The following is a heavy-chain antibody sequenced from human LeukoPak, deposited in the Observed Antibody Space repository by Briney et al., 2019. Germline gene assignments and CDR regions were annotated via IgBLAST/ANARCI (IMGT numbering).Heavy chain of an antibody. Sequence: SETLSLTCGVYGGSFSGYYWSWIRQPPGKGLEWIGEINHSGSTNYNPSLKSRVTISVDTSKNQFSLKLSSVTAADTAVYYCARHHRPIAAAQNNWFDPWGQGTLVTVSS. D-gene: IGHD6-13*01. J-gene: IGHJ5*02. CDR3: ARHHRPIAAAQNNWFDP. CDR1: GGSFSGYY. V-gene: IGHV4-34*01. CDR2: INHSGST.